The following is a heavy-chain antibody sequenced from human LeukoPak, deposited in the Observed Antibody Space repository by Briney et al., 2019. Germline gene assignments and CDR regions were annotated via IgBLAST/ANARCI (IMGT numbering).Heavy chain of an antibody. CDR2: IRRKAYGGTT. Sequence: PGGSLRLSCAASGFTFSDYYMSWIRQAPGKGLDWVGFIRRKAYGGTTEYAASVKGRLTISRDDFKSSAYLQMNRLKTEDTAVYYCTRSLRSTLSFGFWGQGSLVTVSS. CDR1: GFTFSDYY. V-gene: IGHV3-49*03. CDR3: TRSLRSTLSFGF. D-gene: IGHD3-16*01. J-gene: IGHJ4*02.